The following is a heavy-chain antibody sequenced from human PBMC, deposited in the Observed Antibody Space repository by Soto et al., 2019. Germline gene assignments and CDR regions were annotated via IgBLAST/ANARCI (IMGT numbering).Heavy chain of an antibody. CDR1: GGSISSYY. Sequence: QVQLQESGPGMVKPSETLSLSCTVSGGSISSYYWSWIRQTPGKGLERIGHIYSSGNNNHNPSLKSRVTISVDTSKNQVSLHLSFVTAADTAVYYCARVRDCSGGTCYSWWFDPWGQGTLVAVSS. CDR3: ARVRDCSGGTCYSWWFDP. CDR2: IYSSGNN. J-gene: IGHJ5*02. D-gene: IGHD2-15*01. V-gene: IGHV4-59*01.